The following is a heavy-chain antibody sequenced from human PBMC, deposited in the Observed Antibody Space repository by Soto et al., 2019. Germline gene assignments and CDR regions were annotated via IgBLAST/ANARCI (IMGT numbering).Heavy chain of an antibody. D-gene: IGHD4-17*01. CDR2: IDWDDDK. CDR3: ARTVGDYNYYGLDV. V-gene: IGHV2-70*04. J-gene: IGHJ6*02. Sequence: SGPTLVNPTQTLTLTCTFSGFALSTRGMRVSWIRQPPGKALEWLARIDWDDDKFYSTSLKTRLTISKDISKNQVVLTMTNMDPADTATYYCARTVGDYNYYGLDVWGQGTTVTVSS. CDR1: GFALSTRGMR.